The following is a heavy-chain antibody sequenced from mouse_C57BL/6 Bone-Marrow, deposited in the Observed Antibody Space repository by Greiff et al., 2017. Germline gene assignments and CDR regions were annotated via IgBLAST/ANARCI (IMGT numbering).Heavy chain of an antibody. CDR1: GYTFTSYW. J-gene: IGHJ2*01. Sequence: QVQLQQPGAELVRPGSSVKLSCKASGYTFTSYWMDWVKQRPGQGLEWIGNIYPSDSETHYNQKFKDKATLTVDKSSSTAYMQLSSLTSEDSAVYYCARGDYGSSGYYFDYGGQGTTLTVSS. CDR3: ARGDYGSSGYYFDY. D-gene: IGHD1-1*01. CDR2: IYPSDSET. V-gene: IGHV1-61*01.